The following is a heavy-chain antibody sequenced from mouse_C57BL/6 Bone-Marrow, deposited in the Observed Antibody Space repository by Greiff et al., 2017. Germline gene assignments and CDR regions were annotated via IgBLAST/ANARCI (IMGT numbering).Heavy chain of an antibody. Sequence: QVQLKQSGAELVRPGASVKLSCKASGYTFTDYYINWVKQRPGQGLEWIARIYPGSGNTHYNEKFKGKATLTAEKSSSTAYMQLSSLTSEDSAVYFCARSYPSKGDMDYWGQGTSVTVSS. D-gene: IGHD2-5*01. CDR1: GYTFTDYY. CDR3: ARSYPSKGDMDY. CDR2: IYPGSGNT. V-gene: IGHV1-76*01. J-gene: IGHJ4*01.